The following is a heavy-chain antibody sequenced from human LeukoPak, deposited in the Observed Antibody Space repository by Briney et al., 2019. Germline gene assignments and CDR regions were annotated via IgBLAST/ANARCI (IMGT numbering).Heavy chain of an antibody. J-gene: IGHJ4*02. CDR1: GFTFRSYW. CDR3: ARGLLYSSTWYMDYFDY. CDR2: IKQDGSEK. D-gene: IGHD6-13*01. V-gene: IGHV3-7*01. Sequence: GGSLRLSCAGSGFTFRSYWMSWVRQSPGKGLEWVATIKQDGSEKYYVDSVKGRFTISRDNAKSSLYLQMISLRAEDTAVYYCARGLLYSSTWYMDYFDYWGQGTLVTVSS.